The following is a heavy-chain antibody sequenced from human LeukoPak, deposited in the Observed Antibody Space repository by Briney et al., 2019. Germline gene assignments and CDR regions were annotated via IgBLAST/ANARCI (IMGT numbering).Heavy chain of an antibody. D-gene: IGHD3-10*01. CDR3: AREVAIMRFGELLYYFDY. CDR1: GFTFSSYG. J-gene: IGHJ4*02. CDR2: IWYDGSNK. V-gene: IGHV3-33*01. Sequence: GGSLRLSCAASGFTFSSYGMHWVRQAPGKGLEWVAVIWYDGSNKYYADSVKGRFTISRDNSKNTLYLQMNSLIAEDTAVYYCAREVAIMRFGELLYYFDYWGQGTLVTVSS.